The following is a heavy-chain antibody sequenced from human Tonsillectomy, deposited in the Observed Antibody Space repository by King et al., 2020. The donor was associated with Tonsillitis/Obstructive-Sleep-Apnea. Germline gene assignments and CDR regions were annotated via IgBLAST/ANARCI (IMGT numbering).Heavy chain of an antibody. CDR2: ISGIDSSI. V-gene: IGHV3-11*01. J-gene: IGHJ3*02. D-gene: IGHD4-23*01. CDR1: GFTFSDYY. CDR3: VRTRSHDYCRKDDPFDI. Sequence: QLVQSGGGLVKPGGSLRLSCTASGFTFSDYYITWIRQAPGKGLEWISYISGIDSSIYYADSVKVRFTISINNPKNSMYLQMNSLRVEDTAVYYCVRTRSHDYCRKDDPFDIWGQGTMVSVSS.